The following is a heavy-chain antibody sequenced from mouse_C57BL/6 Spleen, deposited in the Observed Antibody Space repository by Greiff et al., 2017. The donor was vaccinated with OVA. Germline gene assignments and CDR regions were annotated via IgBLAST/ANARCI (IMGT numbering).Heavy chain of an antibody. V-gene: IGHV1-26*01. J-gene: IGHJ2*01. CDR1: GYTFTDYY. CDR2: INPNNGGT. Sequence: EVQLQQSGPELVKPGASVKISCKASGYTFTDYYMNWVKQSHGKSLEWIGDINPNNGGTSYNQKFKGKATLTVDKSSSTAYMELRSLTSEDSAVYYCADGYYLDDWGQGTTLTVSS. D-gene: IGHD2-3*01. CDR3: ADGYYLDD.